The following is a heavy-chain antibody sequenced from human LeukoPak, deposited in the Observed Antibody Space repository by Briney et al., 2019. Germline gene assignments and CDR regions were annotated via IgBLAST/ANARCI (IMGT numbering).Heavy chain of an antibody. V-gene: IGHV1-18*01. CDR1: GYTFTSYG. CDR3: ARDWQNSTVTTLILTLGY. Sequence: ASVKVSCKASGYTFTSYGISWVRQAPGQGLEWMGWISAYNGNTNYAQKLQGRVTMTTDTSTSTAYMELRSLRSDDTAVYYCARDWQNSTVTTLILTLGYWGQGTLVTVSS. J-gene: IGHJ4*02. D-gene: IGHD4-17*01. CDR2: ISAYNGNT.